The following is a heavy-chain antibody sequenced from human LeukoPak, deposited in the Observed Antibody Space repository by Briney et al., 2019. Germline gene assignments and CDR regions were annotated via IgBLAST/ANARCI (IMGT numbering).Heavy chain of an antibody. CDR2: ISGRGGST. CDR1: GFTFSSYA. CDR3: AKHLVVVITYYDY. J-gene: IGHJ4*02. Sequence: GGSLRLSCAASGFTFSSYAMSWVRQAPGKGLEWVSAISGRGGSTYYADSVKGRFTISRDNSKNTLYLQMNSLRAEDTAVYYCAKHLVVVITYYDYWGQGTLVTVSS. D-gene: IGHD3-22*01. V-gene: IGHV3-23*01.